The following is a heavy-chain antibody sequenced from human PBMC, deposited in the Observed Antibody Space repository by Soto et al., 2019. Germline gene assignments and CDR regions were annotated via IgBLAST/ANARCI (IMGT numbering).Heavy chain of an antibody. CDR2: ISESGGST. CDR1: GFSFSDYS. D-gene: IGHD2-2*02. Sequence: GGSLRLSCAASGFSFSDYSMSWVRQAPGKGLEWVSVISESGGSTHYADSVRGRFTVSRDNSKNSLSLRMNSLRDEDTAVYFCAKRSPYTSAWYSQCFDYWGQGALVTVSS. J-gene: IGHJ4*02. CDR3: AKRSPYTSAWYSQCFDY. V-gene: IGHV3-23*01.